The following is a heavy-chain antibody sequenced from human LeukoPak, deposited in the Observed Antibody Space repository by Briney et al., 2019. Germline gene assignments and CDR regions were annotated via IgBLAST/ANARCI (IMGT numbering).Heavy chain of an antibody. V-gene: IGHV4-39*01. Sequence: SETLSLTCTVSGGSISGSSYYWGWIRRPPGKGLEWIGSIYYSGNTYYNPSLKSRVIISVDTAKNQFSLNLKSMTAADTAVYYCGRHDPVDYWGQGTLATVSS. CDR2: IYYSGNT. CDR1: GGSISGSSYY. J-gene: IGHJ4*02. CDR3: GRHDPVDY.